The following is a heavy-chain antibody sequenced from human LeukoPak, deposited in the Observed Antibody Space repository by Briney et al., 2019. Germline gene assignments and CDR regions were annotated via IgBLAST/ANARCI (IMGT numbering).Heavy chain of an antibody. CDR2: IHPSGGST. J-gene: IGHJ3*02. V-gene: IGHV1-46*04. Sequence: VASVTVSCKASGYTFINFYMHWVRQAHGQGREWMGRIHPSGGSTSYAKKLDGRVTMTRETCNNKLYMEMNSLASEDTAVYYCAREGYDSNGYPFFDIWGQGTMVTASS. CDR1: GYTFINFY. D-gene: IGHD3-22*01. CDR3: AREGYDSNGYPFFDI.